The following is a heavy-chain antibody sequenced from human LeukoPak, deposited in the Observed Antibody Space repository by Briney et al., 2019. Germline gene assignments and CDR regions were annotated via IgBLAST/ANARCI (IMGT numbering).Heavy chain of an antibody. J-gene: IGHJ4*02. CDR1: GFTFSTYA. D-gene: IGHD1-26*01. V-gene: IGHV3-23*01. CDR2: ISGSGDST. CDR3: AKDSGSYYPDYFDY. Sequence: GGSLRLSCAASGFTFSTYAVNWVRQAPGKGLEWVSTISGSGDSTYYADSVKGRFTISRDNSKNTLYLQMNSLRAEDTAVYYCAKDSGSYYPDYFDYWGQGTLVTVSS.